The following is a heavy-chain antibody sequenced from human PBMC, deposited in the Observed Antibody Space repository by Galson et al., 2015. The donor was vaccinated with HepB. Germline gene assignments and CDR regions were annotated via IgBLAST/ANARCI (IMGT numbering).Heavy chain of an antibody. CDR1: GVTFSNYG. D-gene: IGHD6-19*01. V-gene: IGHV3-30*18. CDR2: IPYDGRNK. J-gene: IGHJ4*02. CDR3: AKDPYLYSALAGTMAGFDY. Sequence: SLRLSCAASGVTFSNYGFHWVRQAPGKGLEWVTVIPYDGRNKYYADSVKGRFTISRDNSKNMVYLRMNSLRAEDTALYYCAKDPYLYSALAGTMAGFDYWGQGTLVTVSS.